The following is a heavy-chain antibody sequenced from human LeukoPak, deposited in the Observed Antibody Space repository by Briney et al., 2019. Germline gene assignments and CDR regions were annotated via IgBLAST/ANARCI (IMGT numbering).Heavy chain of an antibody. V-gene: IGHV4-39*07. CDR2: IYYGGTT. Sequence: PSETLSLTCTVSFGSISSDSHYWGWIRQPPGNRLEWIASIYYGGTTQYNPSLKSRVTISVDKSKNQFSLKLSSVTAADTAVYYCARVGYDSSGYPTVFDYWGQGTLVTVSS. D-gene: IGHD3-22*01. J-gene: IGHJ4*02. CDR1: FGSISSDSHY. CDR3: ARVGYDSSGYPTVFDY.